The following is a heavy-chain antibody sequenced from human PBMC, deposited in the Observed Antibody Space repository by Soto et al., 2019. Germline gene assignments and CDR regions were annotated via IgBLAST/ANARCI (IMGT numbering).Heavy chain of an antibody. J-gene: IGHJ5*02. Sequence: ASVKVSCKTSGYTFTNYYIHWVRQAPGQGLEWMGIVNPSSGSTSYPQKFQGRVTMTRDTSTSTVYMDLSSLKSEDTAVYYCAKGSSGSYLNWFGPWGQGTLVTVSS. V-gene: IGHV1-46*01. CDR1: GYTFTNYY. D-gene: IGHD1-26*01. CDR2: VNPSSGST. CDR3: AKGSSGSYLNWFGP.